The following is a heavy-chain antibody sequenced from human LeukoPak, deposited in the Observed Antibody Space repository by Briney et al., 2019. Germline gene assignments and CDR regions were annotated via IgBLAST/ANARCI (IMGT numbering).Heavy chain of an antibody. V-gene: IGHV3-21*04. CDR3: AKQEDIWFGELLPVDY. J-gene: IGHJ4*02. Sequence: GGSLRLSCAASGFTFSSYGMNWVRQAPGKGLEWVSSISSSSSYIYYADSVKGRFTISRDNSKNTLYLQMNSLRAEDTAVYYCAKQEDIWFGELLPVDYWGQGTLVTVSS. CDR2: ISSSSSYI. CDR1: GFTFSSYG. D-gene: IGHD3-10*01.